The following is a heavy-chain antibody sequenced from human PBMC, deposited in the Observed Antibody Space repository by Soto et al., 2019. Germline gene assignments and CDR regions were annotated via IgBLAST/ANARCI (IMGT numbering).Heavy chain of an antibody. V-gene: IGHV4-4*02. J-gene: IGHJ4*02. Sequence: QVQLQESGPGLVKPSGTLSLTCAVSGGSISSSNWWSWVRQPPGKGLEWIGEIYHSGSTNYNPSRKTRDTISVAKSKNQFSLKLSSVTAADTAVYYCARVRGSGGILWFGELDYWGQGTLVTVSS. CDR1: GGSISSSNW. CDR3: ARVRGSGGILWFGELDY. CDR2: IYHSGST. D-gene: IGHD3-10*01.